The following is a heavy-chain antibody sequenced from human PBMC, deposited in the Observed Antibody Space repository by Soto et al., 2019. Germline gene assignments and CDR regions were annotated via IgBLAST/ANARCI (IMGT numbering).Heavy chain of an antibody. V-gene: IGHV3-30*18. CDR1: GFIFSSYG. J-gene: IGHJ5*02. CDR3: AKDSEYSCSWDNWFDP. CDR2: IAYDGNNK. Sequence: QAQLVESGGGVVQPGRSLRLSCAASGFIFSSYGMHWVRQAPGKGLEWVACIAYDGNNKYYADSVKGRFTIYRDNSKNTLYLQMNSLTAEYMGVYYCAKDSEYSCSWDNWFDPLGQGTLVTVSS. D-gene: IGHD6-13*01.